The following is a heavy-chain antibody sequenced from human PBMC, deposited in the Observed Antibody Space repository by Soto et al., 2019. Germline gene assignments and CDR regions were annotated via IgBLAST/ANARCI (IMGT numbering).Heavy chain of an antibody. CDR2: ISSSGSTI. Sequence: GGSLRLSCAASGFTFSDYYMSWIRQAPGEGLEWVSYISSSGSTIYYADSVKGRFTISRDNAKNSLYLQMNSLRAEDTAVYYCARDLGRWDHRIFSSLDPWGQGTLVTVSS. V-gene: IGHV3-11*01. D-gene: IGHD1-26*01. CDR3: ARDLGRWDHRIFSSLDP. J-gene: IGHJ5*02. CDR1: GFTFSDYY.